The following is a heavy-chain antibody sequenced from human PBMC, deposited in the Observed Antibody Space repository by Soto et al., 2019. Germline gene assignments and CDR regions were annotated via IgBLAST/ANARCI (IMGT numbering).Heavy chain of an antibody. Sequence: SVKVSCKASGGTFSSYAMSWVRQAPGQGLEWMGGIIPIFGTANYAQKFQGRVTITADESTSTAYMELSSLRSEDTAVYYCASNLNYYDSSGYFGYWGQGTLVTVSS. J-gene: IGHJ4*02. CDR1: GGTFSSYA. V-gene: IGHV1-69*13. CDR2: IIPIFGTA. D-gene: IGHD3-22*01. CDR3: ASNLNYYDSSGYFGY.